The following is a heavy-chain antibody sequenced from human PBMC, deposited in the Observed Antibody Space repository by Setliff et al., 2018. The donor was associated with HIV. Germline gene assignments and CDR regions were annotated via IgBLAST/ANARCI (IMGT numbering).Heavy chain of an antibody. J-gene: IGHJ4*02. CDR1: GGSISSRSNY. CDR3: ARQTWEYYDTLTGYYRSPKNFDS. V-gene: IGHV4-39*01. CDR2: IYYTGTT. Sequence: SETLSLTCTVSGGSISSRSNYWGWIRQPPGKGLEWIGTIYYTGTTYYNPSLQSRVTLSVDTSKNQFSLKLGYVTAADTAIYYCARQTWEYYDTLTGYYRSPKNFDSWGQGTLVTVSS. D-gene: IGHD3-9*01.